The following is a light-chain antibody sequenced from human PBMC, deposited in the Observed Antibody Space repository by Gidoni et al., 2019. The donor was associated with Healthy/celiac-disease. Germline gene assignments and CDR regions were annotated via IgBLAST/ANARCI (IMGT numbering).Light chain of an antibody. V-gene: IGKV3-20*01. CDR2: CAS. CDR1: QSVRSSY. Sequence: IVLTQSPGTLSLSRWERATLSCRASQSVRSSYLAWYQQKPGQAPRLLIYCASSRATGIPDRFSGSGSGTDFTLTISRLEPEDFAVYYCQQYGSSPLTFGGGTKVEI. CDR3: QQYGSSPLT. J-gene: IGKJ4*01.